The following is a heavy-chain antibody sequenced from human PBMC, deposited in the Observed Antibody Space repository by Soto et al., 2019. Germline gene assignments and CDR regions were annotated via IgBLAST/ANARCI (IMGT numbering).Heavy chain of an antibody. CDR1: GGSFSGYY. CDR3: ARGRTIFGVVIYYYYYMDV. Sequence: SETLSLTCAVYGGSFSGYYWSWIRQPPGKGLEWIGEINHSGSTNYNPSLKSRVTISVDTSKNQFSLKLSSVTAADTAVYYCARGRTIFGVVIYYYYYMDVWGKGTTVTVSS. V-gene: IGHV4-34*01. J-gene: IGHJ6*03. D-gene: IGHD3-3*01. CDR2: INHSGST.